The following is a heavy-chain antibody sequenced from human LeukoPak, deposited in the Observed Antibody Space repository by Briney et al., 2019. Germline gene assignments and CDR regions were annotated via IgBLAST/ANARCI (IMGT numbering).Heavy chain of an antibody. J-gene: IGHJ2*01. CDR3: AKKAPHDGRGWYFDL. V-gene: IGHV1-46*01. CDR1: GYTFTTHY. D-gene: IGHD3-22*01. Sequence: EASVKVSCKASGYTFTTHYIHWVRQAPGQGLEWMGIINPSDGGASYAQKFQGRLTMSRDTSTSTLYMELSNLRSEDTAIYYCAKKAPHDGRGWYFDLGGRGPLVTVPS. CDR2: INPSDGGA.